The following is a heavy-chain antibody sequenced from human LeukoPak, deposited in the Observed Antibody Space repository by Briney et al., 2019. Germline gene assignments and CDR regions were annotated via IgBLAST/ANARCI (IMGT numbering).Heavy chain of an antibody. D-gene: IGHD2-21*02. CDR3: AKATRNVVVTATLDY. CDR2: ISGDGGST. Sequence: GGSLRLSCAASGFTFDDYAMHWVRQAPGKGLEWVSLISGDGGSTCYADSVKGRFTISRDNSKNSLYLQMNSLRTEDTALYYCAKATRNVVVTATLDYWGQGTLVTVSS. CDR1: GFTFDDYA. V-gene: IGHV3-43*02. J-gene: IGHJ4*02.